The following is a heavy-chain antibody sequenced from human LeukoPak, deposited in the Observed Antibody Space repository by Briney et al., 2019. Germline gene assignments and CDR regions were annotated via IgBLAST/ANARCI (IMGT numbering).Heavy chain of an antibody. V-gene: IGHV4-4*02. Sequence: KPSGTLSLTCAVSGGSISSSNWWSWVRQPPGKGLEWIGSIYYSGSTYYNPSLKSRVTISVDTSKNQFSLKLSSVTAADTAVYYCAVLRDMIVVVKDYWGQGTLVTVSS. CDR1: GGSISSSNW. CDR3: AVLRDMIVVVKDY. D-gene: IGHD3-22*01. J-gene: IGHJ4*02. CDR2: IYYSGST.